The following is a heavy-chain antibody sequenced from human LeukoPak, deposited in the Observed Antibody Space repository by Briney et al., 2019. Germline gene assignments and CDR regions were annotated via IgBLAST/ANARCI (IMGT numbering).Heavy chain of an antibody. CDR1: GFTFSSYE. Sequence: GGSLRLSCAASGFTFSSYEMNWVRQAPGKGLEWVSYISSSGSTIYYADSVKGRFTISRDNAKNSLYLQMNSLTAEDTAVHYCVRSYHPGGWFDPWGQGTLVTVSS. V-gene: IGHV3-48*03. CDR2: ISSSGSTI. J-gene: IGHJ5*02. CDR3: VRSYHPGGWFDP. D-gene: IGHD2-21*01.